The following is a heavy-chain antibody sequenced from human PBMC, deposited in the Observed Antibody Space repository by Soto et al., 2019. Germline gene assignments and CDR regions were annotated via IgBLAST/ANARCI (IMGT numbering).Heavy chain of an antibody. Sequence: GGSLRLSCAASGFTFSNYWLSWVRQAPGKGLEWVANIKKDGSENYYGGSVVGRFTVSRDNAENSLYLQMNSLRAEDTAVYYCARLYLTASITSLDYWGQGTLVTVSS. D-gene: IGHD3-16*01. CDR3: ARLYLTASITSLDY. J-gene: IGHJ4*02. V-gene: IGHV3-7*01. CDR1: GFTFSNYW. CDR2: IKKDGSEN.